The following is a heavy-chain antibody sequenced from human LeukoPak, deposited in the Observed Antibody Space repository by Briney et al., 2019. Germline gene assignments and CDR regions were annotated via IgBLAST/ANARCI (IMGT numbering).Heavy chain of an antibody. CDR2: IYYSGST. V-gene: IGHV4-59*01. Sequence: SETLSLTCTVSGGSISSYYWSWIRQPPGKGLEWIGYIYYSGSTNYNPSLKSRVTISVDTSKNQFSLKLSSVTAADTAVYYCVRDTRPNYYYYMDVWGKGTTVTISS. CDR3: VRDTRPNYYYYMDV. CDR1: GGSISSYY. J-gene: IGHJ6*03. D-gene: IGHD2-2*01.